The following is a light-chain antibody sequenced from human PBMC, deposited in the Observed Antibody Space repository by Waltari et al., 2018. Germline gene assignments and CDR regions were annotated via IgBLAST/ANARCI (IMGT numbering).Light chain of an antibody. Sequence: DIVMTQSPDSLAVSLGERATINCKSSQSVLYSSNNKNYFAWYQQKPGQPPKLLIYWASTRESGVPDRFSGSGSGTDFTLTISSLQAEDVAVHYCQQYYSTPPTFGQGTKLEIK. CDR2: WAS. V-gene: IGKV4-1*01. CDR1: QSVLYSSNNKNY. J-gene: IGKJ2*01. CDR3: QQYYSTPPT.